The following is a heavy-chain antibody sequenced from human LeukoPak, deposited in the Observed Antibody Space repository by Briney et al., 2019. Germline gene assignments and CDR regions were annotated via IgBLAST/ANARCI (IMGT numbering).Heavy chain of an antibody. J-gene: IGHJ4*02. D-gene: IGHD3-16*01. CDR1: GYTFTSYG. V-gene: IGHV1-24*01. CDR2: FDPEDGET. Sequence: GASVKVSCKASGYTFTSYGISWVRQAPGQGLEWMGGFDPEDGETIYAQQFQGRVTMTEDTSTDTAYMELSSLRSEDTAVYYCATDYRGYVFFPLGYWGQGTLVTVSS. CDR3: ATDYRGYVFFPLGY.